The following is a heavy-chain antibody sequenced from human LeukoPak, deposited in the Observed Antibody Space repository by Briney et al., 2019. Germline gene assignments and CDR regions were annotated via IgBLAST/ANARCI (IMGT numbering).Heavy chain of an antibody. J-gene: IGHJ4*02. CDR3: ARVRRYCSSTSCYSRYYFDY. D-gene: IGHD2-2*01. V-gene: IGHV4-59*11. CDR1: GGSISSHY. Sequence: SETLSLTCTVSGGSISSHYWSWIRQPPGKGLEWIGYIYYSGSTNYNPSLKSRVTISVDTSKNQFSQKLSSVTAVDTAVYYCARVRRYCSSTSCYSRYYFDYWGQGTLVTVSS. CDR2: IYYSGST.